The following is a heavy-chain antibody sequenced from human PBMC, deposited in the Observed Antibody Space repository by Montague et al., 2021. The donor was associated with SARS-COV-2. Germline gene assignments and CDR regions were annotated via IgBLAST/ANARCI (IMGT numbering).Heavy chain of an antibody. CDR1: GGSISSSNYY. Sequence: SETLSLTCTVSGGSISSSNYYWGWIRQPPGKGLEWIGNMYYSGSTYYNPSLKSRVTISIATSKNQLSLKLSSVTAAATAVYYCARDDIVLQVVTYGMDVWGQGTTVTVSS. V-gene: IGHV4-39*07. CDR2: MYYSGST. J-gene: IGHJ6*02. D-gene: IGHD2-15*01. CDR3: ARDDIVLQVVTYGMDV.